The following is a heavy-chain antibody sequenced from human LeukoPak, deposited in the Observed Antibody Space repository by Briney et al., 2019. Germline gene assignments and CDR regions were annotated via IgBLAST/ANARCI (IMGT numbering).Heavy chain of an antibody. CDR3: ARAPLFDY. V-gene: IGHV1-2*02. J-gene: IGHJ4*02. CDR1: GYTFTVYY. CDR2: INPYSGGT. Sequence: ASVKVSCKASGYTFTVYYIHWVRQAPGQGLEWMGWINPYSGGTNSAQKFQGRVTMTRDTSISTAYMELSRLRSDDTAVYYCARAPLFDYWGQGTLVTVSS.